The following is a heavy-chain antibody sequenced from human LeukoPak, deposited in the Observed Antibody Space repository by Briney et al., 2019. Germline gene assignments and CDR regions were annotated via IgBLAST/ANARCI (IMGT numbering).Heavy chain of an antibody. CDR2: IYHSGST. J-gene: IGHJ4*02. CDR3: ARGSPYSMTTVTYFDY. D-gene: IGHD4-17*01. V-gene: IGHV4-4*02. CDR1: GGSISSSNW. Sequence: PSGTLSRNSAVSGGSISSSNWWSWVRQPPGKGREWIREIYHSGSTNYNPSLKSRVTISVDKSKNQFSLKLSPMTAADTAVYYCARGSPYSMTTVTYFDYWGQGTLVTVSS.